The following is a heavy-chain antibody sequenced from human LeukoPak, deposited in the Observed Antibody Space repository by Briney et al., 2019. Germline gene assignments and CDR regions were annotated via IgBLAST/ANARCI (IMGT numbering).Heavy chain of an antibody. CDR3: ARPGYYGSGSFGNWFDP. V-gene: IGHV4-39*07. CDR1: GVSISSSNSY. J-gene: IGHJ5*02. D-gene: IGHD3-10*01. Sequence: SETLSLTCTVSGVSISSSNSYWGWIRQPPGKGLEWIGSIYYSGNTYYNASLKSRVTISVDTSKNQFSLKLSSVTAADTAVYYCARPGYYGSGSFGNWFDPWGQGTLVTVSS. CDR2: IYYSGNT.